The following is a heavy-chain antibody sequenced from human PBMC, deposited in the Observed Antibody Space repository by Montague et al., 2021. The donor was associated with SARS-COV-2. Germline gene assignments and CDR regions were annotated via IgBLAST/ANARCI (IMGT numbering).Heavy chain of an antibody. D-gene: IGHD3/OR15-3a*01. CDR3: ARDPIGLDAYFDY. V-gene: IGHV3-33*01. Sequence: SLRLSCAASGFTFSSYCMHWVRQAPGKGLEWVAVIWYDGSNKYYADSVKGRFTISRDNSKNTLYLQMNSLRAEDTAVYYCARDPIGLDAYFDYWGQGTLVTVSS. CDR2: IWYDGSNK. CDR1: GFTFSSYC. J-gene: IGHJ4*02.